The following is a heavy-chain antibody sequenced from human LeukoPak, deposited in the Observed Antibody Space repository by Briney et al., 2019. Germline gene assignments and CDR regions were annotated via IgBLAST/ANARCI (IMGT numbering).Heavy chain of an antibody. D-gene: IGHD3-10*01. Sequence: PGGSLRLSCAVSGLTFSGSWITWIRQPPGKGLEWIGNIFYSGSTYYSPSLKSRVTISLDTSRNQFSLKLNSVTAADTAVYYCAKSNGYGLVDIWGQGTMVTVSS. V-gene: IGHV4-34*12. CDR2: IFYSGST. CDR3: AKSNGYGLVDI. CDR1: GLTFSGSW. J-gene: IGHJ3*02.